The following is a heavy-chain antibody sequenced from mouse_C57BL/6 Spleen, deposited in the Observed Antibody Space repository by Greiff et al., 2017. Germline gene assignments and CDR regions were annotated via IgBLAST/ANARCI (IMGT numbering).Heavy chain of an antibody. D-gene: IGHD2-1*01. J-gene: IGHJ4*01. CDR3: ARSSVYYGNPGAMDY. CDR1: GYSFSDYN. CDR2: INPNSGTT. Sequence: EVQLQQSGPELVKPGASVKISCKASGYSFSDYNMNWVKPSNGKSLELIGVINPNSGTTSYNQKFKGKATLTVDQSSSTAYIQLNSLTSEDSAVYYCARSSVYYGNPGAMDYWGQGTSVTVSS. V-gene: IGHV1-39*01.